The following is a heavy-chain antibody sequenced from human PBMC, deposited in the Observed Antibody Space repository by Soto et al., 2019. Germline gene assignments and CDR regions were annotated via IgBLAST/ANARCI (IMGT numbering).Heavy chain of an antibody. CDR1: GFTFSSYA. V-gene: IGHV3-30-3*01. J-gene: IGHJ6*02. CDR2: ISYDGSNK. D-gene: IGHD2-8*01. CDR3: ARDGTYCTKGVCGMDV. Sequence: QVQLVESGGGVVQPGRSLRLSCAASGFTFSSYAMHWVRQAPGKGLEWVAVISYDGSNKYYADSVKGRFTISTDNSKNTRYLQMNSLRAEDTAVYYWARDGTYCTKGVCGMDVWGQGTTVTVSS.